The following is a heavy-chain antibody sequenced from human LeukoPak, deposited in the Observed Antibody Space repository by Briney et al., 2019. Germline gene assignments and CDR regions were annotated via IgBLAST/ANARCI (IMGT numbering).Heavy chain of an antibody. CDR2: ISSSSSTI. CDR1: GFTFSSYS. V-gene: IGHV3-48*02. J-gene: IGHJ4*02. CDR3: ARAYRQFPRGGGGDY. Sequence: PGGSLRLSCAASGFTFSSYSMNWVRQAPGKGLEWVSYISSSSSTIYYADSVKGRFTISRDNAKNSLYLQMNSLRDEDTAVYYCARAYRQFPRGGGGDYWGRGTLVTVSS. D-gene: IGHD2-21*01.